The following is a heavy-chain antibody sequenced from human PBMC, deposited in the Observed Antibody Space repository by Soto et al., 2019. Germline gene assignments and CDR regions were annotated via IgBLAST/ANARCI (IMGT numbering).Heavy chain of an antibody. CDR1: GFTVSSYY. CDR2: VYSTGST. J-gene: IGHJ4*02. D-gene: IGHD1-26*01. Sequence: QLVESGGGLIQPGGSLRLSCAASGFTVSSYYMNWVRQAPGKGLEWVSVVYSTGSTYYGDSVKGRFTISRDISKNMIYLQMDSLRAEDTAVYYGGREGMGLGYWGQGTLVTVSS. CDR3: GREGMGLGY. V-gene: IGHV3-53*01.